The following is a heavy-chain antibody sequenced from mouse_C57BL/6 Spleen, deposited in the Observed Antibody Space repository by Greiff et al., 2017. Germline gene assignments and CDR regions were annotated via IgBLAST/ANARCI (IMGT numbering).Heavy chain of an antibody. Sequence: QVQLQQPGAELVKPGASVKLSCKASGFTFTSYWMQWVKQMPGQGLEWIGEIDPSDSSTNYNQKFKGKATLTVDTSSSTAYMQLSSLTSEDSAVYYCAREEGDWGQVTLVTVSA. CDR2: IDPSDSST. CDR1: GFTFTSYW. J-gene: IGHJ3*01. CDR3: AREEGD. V-gene: IGHV1-50*01.